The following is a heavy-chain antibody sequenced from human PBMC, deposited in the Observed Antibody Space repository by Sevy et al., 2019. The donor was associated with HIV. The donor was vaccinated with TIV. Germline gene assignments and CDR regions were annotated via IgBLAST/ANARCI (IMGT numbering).Heavy chain of an antibody. V-gene: IGHV3-15*01. CDR2: IKSKTYGGTA. D-gene: IGHD1-26*01. J-gene: IGHJ4*02. CDR3: STRGGF. Sequence: GGSLRLSCAASGITFSNGWMSWIRQAPGKGLEWVGRIKSKTYGGTADYAAPVKDRLTISRDDSKHTLYLQMNSLKTEDTAVYFCSTRGGFWGQGTVVTVSS. CDR1: GITFSNGW.